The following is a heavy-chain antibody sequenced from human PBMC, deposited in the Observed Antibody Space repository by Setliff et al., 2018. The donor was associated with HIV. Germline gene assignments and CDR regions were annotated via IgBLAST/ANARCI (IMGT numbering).Heavy chain of an antibody. CDR2: MSPNSGNT. V-gene: IGHV1-8*01. CDR3: ARGHLDYNFWDEVLGNWFDP. D-gene: IGHD3-3*01. Sequence: ASVKVSCKASGYIFTSYDINWVRQATGQGREWMGWMSPNSGNTGYAQKFQGRVTLIRNTSISTAYMELSSLRSEDTSVYYCARGHLDYNFWDEVLGNWFDPWGQGTLVTVSS. J-gene: IGHJ5*02. CDR1: GYIFTSYD.